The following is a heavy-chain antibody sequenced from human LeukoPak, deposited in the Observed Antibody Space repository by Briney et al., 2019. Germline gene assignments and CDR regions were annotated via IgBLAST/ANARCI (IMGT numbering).Heavy chain of an antibody. Sequence: GGSLRLSCAATGFTFTSYAMSWVRQAPGKGLEWVSAISGSGGSTYYADSAKGRFTISRDNPKNTLYLQMNSLRAEDTAVYYCAKSVRVYCSSINCHLFDYWGQGTLVTVSS. CDR2: ISGSGGST. J-gene: IGHJ4*02. CDR1: GFTFTSYA. V-gene: IGHV3-23*01. D-gene: IGHD2-2*01. CDR3: AKSVRVYCSSINCHLFDY.